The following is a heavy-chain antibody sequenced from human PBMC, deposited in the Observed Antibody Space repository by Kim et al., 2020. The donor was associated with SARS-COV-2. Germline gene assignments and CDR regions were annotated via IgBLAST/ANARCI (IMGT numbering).Heavy chain of an antibody. V-gene: IGHV6-1*01. J-gene: IGHJ5*02. D-gene: IGHD3-10*01. CDR1: GDSVSSNSAA. CDR3: ARAAFGRPGNPRNGWFNNWFDP. CDR2: TYYRSKWYN. Sequence: SQTLSLTCAISGDSVSSNSAAWNWIRQSPSRGLEWLGRTYYRSKWYNDYAVSVKSRITINPDTSKNQFSLQLNSVTPEDTAVYYCARAAFGRPGNPRNGWFNNWFDPWGQGTLVTVSS.